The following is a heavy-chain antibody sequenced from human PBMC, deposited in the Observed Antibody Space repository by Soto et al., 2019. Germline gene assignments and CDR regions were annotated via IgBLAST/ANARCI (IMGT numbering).Heavy chain of an antibody. D-gene: IGHD2-2*01. CDR3: ARDLXVVVPAAIYYYYYGMDV. CDR2: INPSGGST. J-gene: IGHJ6*02. Sequence: ASVKVSCKESGYTFTSYYMHWVRQAPGQGLEWMGIINPSGGSTSYAQKFQGRVTMTRDTSTSTVYMELSSLRSEDTAVYYCARDLXVVVPAAIYYYYYGMDVWGQGTTVTVSS. V-gene: IGHV1-46*01. CDR1: GYTFTSYY.